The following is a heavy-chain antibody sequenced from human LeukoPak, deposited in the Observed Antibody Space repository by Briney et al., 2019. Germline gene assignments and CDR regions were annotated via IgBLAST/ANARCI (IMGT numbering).Heavy chain of an antibody. CDR1: GLTVSNNY. J-gene: IGHJ4*02. D-gene: IGHD3-22*01. Sequence: PGGSLRLSCAASGLTVSNNYMSWVRQAPGKGLEWISVIYSGGSTYYADSLEGRFTISRDNSKNTLYLQMNSLRAEDTAVYYCARDTYDSRGYYSPFDSWGQGTLVTVSS. CDR3: ARDTYDSRGYYSPFDS. V-gene: IGHV3-53*01. CDR2: IYSGGST.